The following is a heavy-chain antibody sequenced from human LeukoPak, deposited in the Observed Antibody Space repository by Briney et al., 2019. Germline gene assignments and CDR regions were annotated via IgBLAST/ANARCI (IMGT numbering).Heavy chain of an antibody. D-gene: IGHD6-19*01. Sequence: SETLSLTCTVSGGSISSSSYYWGWIRQPPGKGLEWIGSIYYSGSTYYNPSLKSRVTISVDTSKNQFSLKLSSVTAADTAVYYCARSVADDVYYYYYMDVWGKGTTVTISS. CDR2: IYYSGST. J-gene: IGHJ6*03. V-gene: IGHV4-39*01. CDR1: GGSISSSSYY. CDR3: ARSVADDVYYYYYMDV.